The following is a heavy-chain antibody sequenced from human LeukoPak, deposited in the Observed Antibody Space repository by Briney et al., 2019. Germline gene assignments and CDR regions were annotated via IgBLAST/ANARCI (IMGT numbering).Heavy chain of an antibody. Sequence: SETLSLTSTVSGGSISSSGYYWGWIRQPPGKGLERIGSIYYSGSTYYNPSLKSRVTISVDTSKNQFSLKLSSVTAADTAVYYCARVVAVVPATHSYCDYWGQGSLVTVSS. CDR1: GGSISSSGYY. V-gene: IGHV4-39*01. D-gene: IGHD2-2*01. J-gene: IGHJ4*02. CDR2: IYYSGST. CDR3: ARVVAVVPATHSYCDY.